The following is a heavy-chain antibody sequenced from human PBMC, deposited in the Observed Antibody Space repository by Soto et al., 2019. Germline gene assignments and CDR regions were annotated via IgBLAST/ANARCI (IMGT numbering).Heavy chain of an antibody. Sequence: GGSLRLSCAASGFTFSSYSMNWVRQAPGKGLEWVSSISSSSSYIYYADSVKGRFTISRDNAKNSLYLQMNSLRAEDTAVYYCARALSSSWYWFDPWGQVTLVTVSS. CDR3: ARALSSSWYWFDP. J-gene: IGHJ5*02. CDR2: ISSSSSYI. V-gene: IGHV3-21*01. CDR1: GFTFSSYS. D-gene: IGHD6-13*01.